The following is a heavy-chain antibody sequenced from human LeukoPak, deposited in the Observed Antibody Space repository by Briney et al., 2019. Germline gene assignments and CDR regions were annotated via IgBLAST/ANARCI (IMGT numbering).Heavy chain of an antibody. J-gene: IGHJ4*02. CDR3: AKDRLHCSGGSCYSGYFDY. D-gene: IGHD2-15*01. Sequence: GRSLRLSCAASGFTFSSYGMHWVRQAPGKGLEWVAVIWCDGSNKYYADSVKGRFTISRDNSKNTLYLQMNSLRAEDTAVYYCAKDRLHCSGGSCYSGYFDYWGQGTLVTVSS. CDR2: IWCDGSNK. V-gene: IGHV3-33*06. CDR1: GFTFSSYG.